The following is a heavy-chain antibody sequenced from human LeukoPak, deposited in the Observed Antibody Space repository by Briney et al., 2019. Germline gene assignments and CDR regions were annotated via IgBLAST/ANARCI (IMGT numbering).Heavy chain of an antibody. CDR2: IYYSGST. V-gene: IGHV4-59*12. CDR1: GGSISTYY. J-gene: IGHJ4*02. D-gene: IGHD2-15*01. CDR3: ARLVCSGGSCYSYFDY. Sequence: PSETLSLTCTVSGGSISTYYWSWIRQPPGKGLEWIGYIYYSGSTNYNPSLKSRVTISVDTSKNQFSLKLSSVTAADTAVYYCARLVCSGGSCYSYFDYWGQGTLVTVSS.